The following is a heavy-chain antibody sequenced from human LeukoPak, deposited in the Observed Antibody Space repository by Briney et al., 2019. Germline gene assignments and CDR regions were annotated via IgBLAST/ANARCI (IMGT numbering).Heavy chain of an antibody. CDR3: AKKASRYCSGDSCHNYYYGLDV. CDR2: ISYDGSNK. J-gene: IGHJ6*04. D-gene: IGHD2-15*01. Sequence: GRSLRLSCAASGFTFSSYAMHWVRQAPGKGLEWVAVISYDGSNKYYADSVKGRFTISRDNSKNTLYLQMNSLRAEDTAMYYCAKKASRYCSGDSCHNYYYGLDVWGKGTTVTVSS. V-gene: IGHV3-30*04. CDR1: GFTFSSYA.